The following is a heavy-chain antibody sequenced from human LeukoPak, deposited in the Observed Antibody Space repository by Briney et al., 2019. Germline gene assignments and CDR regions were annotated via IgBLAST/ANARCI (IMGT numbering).Heavy chain of an antibody. J-gene: IGHJ4*02. Sequence: PSETLSLTCTVSGGSISSYYWSWIRQPPGKGLEWIGYIYYSGSTNYNPSLKSRVTISVDTSKNQFSLKLSSVTAADTAVYYCARVSGYNYVFNYFDYWGQETLVTVSS. D-gene: IGHD5-24*01. V-gene: IGHV4-59*01. CDR3: ARVSGYNYVFNYFDY. CDR2: IYYSGST. CDR1: GGSISSYY.